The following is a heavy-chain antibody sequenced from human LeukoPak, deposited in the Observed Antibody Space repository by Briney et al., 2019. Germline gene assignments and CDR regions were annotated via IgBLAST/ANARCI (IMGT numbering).Heavy chain of an antibody. Sequence: GEPLKISCKGSGYSFTSYWIGWVRQMPGKGLEWMGIIYPGDSDTRYSPSFQGQVTISADKSISTAYLQWSSLKASDTAMYYCARRGTGIAVADYYFDYWGQGTLVTVSS. CDR1: GYSFTSYW. J-gene: IGHJ4*02. CDR2: IYPGDSDT. D-gene: IGHD6-19*01. CDR3: ARRGTGIAVADYYFDY. V-gene: IGHV5-51*01.